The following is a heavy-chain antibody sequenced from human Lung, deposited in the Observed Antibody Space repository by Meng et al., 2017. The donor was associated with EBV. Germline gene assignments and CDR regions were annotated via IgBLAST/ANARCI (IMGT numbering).Heavy chain of an antibody. CDR2: ISSSRSYI. Sequence: DVQLVESGGCLVKPGLSLRLSCAAFGFTFSSYNLTWVRQAPGKGLEWVSSISSSRSYIYYADSMKGRFTISRDNAKNSLYLQMNSLRAEDTAVYYCARERGDYWGQGTLVTVSS. V-gene: IGHV3-21*02. CDR3: ARERGDY. D-gene: IGHD3-10*01. J-gene: IGHJ4*02. CDR1: GFTFSSYN.